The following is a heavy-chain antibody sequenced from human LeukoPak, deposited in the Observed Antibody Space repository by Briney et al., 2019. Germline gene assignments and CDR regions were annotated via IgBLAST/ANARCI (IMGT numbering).Heavy chain of an antibody. CDR1: GFTFSSYW. D-gene: IGHD6-19*01. V-gene: IGHV3-74*01. Sequence: PGGSLRLSCAASGFTFSSYWMHWVRQAPGKGLVWVSRINSGGSSTSYADSVKGRFTISRDNAKNTLYLQMNSLRAEDTAVYYCARVKQWPVSFDYWGQGTLVTVSS. CDR2: INSGGSST. J-gene: IGHJ4*02. CDR3: ARVKQWPVSFDY.